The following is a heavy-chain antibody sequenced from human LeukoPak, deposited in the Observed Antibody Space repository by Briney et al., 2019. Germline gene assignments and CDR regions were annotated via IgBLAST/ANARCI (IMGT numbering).Heavy chain of an antibody. CDR1: GFTFTRSA. Sequence: GASVKVSCKASGFTFTRSAMQWVRQARGQRLEWIGWIVVGSGNTNYAQKFQERVTITRDMSTSTDYMELSSLRSEDTAVYFCAPAFYYDSSGYSPFAFHIWGQGTLAPVS. D-gene: IGHD3-22*01. CDR3: APAFYYDSSGYSPFAFHI. V-gene: IGHV1-58*02. J-gene: IGHJ3*02. CDR2: IVVGSGNT.